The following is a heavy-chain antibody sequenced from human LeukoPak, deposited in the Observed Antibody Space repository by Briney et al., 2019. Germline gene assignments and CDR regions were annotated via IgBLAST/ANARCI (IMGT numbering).Heavy chain of an antibody. CDR1: GFTFSSYA. CDR2: ISDSGGST. V-gene: IGHV3-23*01. Sequence: PGGSLRLSCAASGFTFSSYAMSWVRQAPGKGLDWFSAISDSGGSTYHADSVKGRFTISRDNSKNTLYLQMNSLRAEDTAVYYCAKGSAGSRPYYFDYWGQGTLVTVSS. J-gene: IGHJ4*02. D-gene: IGHD2-15*01. CDR3: AKGSAGSRPYYFDY.